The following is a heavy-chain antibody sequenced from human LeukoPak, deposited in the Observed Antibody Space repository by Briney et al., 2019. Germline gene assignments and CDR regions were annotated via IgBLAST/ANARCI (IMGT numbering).Heavy chain of an antibody. CDR2: IYSGGNT. D-gene: IGHD6-13*01. V-gene: IGHV3-66*02. CDR1: GFTVSSNY. CDR3: ARVGSSWDFDY. J-gene: IGHJ4*02. Sequence: GGSLRLSCAASGFTVSSNYMSWVRQAPGKGLEWVSVIYSGGNTYYADSVKGRFTISRDNSKNTLYLQMNSLRAEDTAVYYCARVGSSWDFDYWGQGTLVTVSS.